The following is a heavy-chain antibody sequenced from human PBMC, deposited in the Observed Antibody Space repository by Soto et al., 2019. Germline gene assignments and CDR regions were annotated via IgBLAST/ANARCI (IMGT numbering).Heavy chain of an antibody. J-gene: IGHJ4*02. CDR3: ASYLAYCGGDCHSGVDY. D-gene: IGHD2-21*02. V-gene: IGHV4-39*07. Sequence: SETLSLTCTVSGGSISSSSYYWGWIRQPPGKGLEWIGSIYYSGSTYYNPSLKSRVTISVDTSKNQFSLKLSSVTAADTAVYYCASYLAYCGGDCHSGVDYWGQGTLVTVSS. CDR1: GGSISSSSYY. CDR2: IYYSGST.